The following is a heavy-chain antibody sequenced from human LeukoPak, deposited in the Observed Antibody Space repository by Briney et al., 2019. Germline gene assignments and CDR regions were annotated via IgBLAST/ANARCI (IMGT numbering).Heavy chain of an antibody. D-gene: IGHD2-2*01. CDR2: INPNSGGT. CDR3: ARGERDIVVVPAAGGSYFDY. V-gene: IGHV1-2*02. CDR1: GYTFTGYY. J-gene: IGHJ4*02. Sequence: ASEKVSCKASGYTFTGYYMHWVRQAPGQGLEWMGWINPNSGGTNYAQKFQGRVTMTRDTSISTAYMELSRLRSDDTAVYYCARGERDIVVVPAAGGSYFDYWGQGTLVTVSS.